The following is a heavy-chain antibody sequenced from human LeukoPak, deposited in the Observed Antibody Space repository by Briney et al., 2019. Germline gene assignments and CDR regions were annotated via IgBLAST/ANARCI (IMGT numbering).Heavy chain of an antibody. CDR3: ARGDDYGGAFDI. J-gene: IGHJ3*02. CDR2: IDPSDSST. CDR1: GYGFTNYW. Sequence: NLGESLKISCKGSGYGFTNYWISWVRQMPGKGLEWMGRIDPSDSSTNYSPSFQGHVTISADKSISTAYLQWRSLKASDTAMYYCARGDDYGGAFDIWGQGTMVTVSS. V-gene: IGHV5-10-1*01. D-gene: IGHD4-23*01.